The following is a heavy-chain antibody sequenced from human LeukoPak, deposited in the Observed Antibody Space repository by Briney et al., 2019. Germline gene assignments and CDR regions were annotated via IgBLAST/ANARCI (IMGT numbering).Heavy chain of an antibody. J-gene: IGHJ4*02. Sequence: SETLSLTCTVSGGSISSYYWSWIRQPPGKGLEWIGYTYYSGSTNYNPSLKSRVTISVDTSKNQFSLKLSSVTAADTAVYYCARVPELHRSRDPGYFDYWGQGTLVTVSS. V-gene: IGHV4-59*08. CDR3: ARVPELHRSRDPGYFDY. D-gene: IGHD1-26*01. CDR2: TYYSGST. CDR1: GGSISSYY.